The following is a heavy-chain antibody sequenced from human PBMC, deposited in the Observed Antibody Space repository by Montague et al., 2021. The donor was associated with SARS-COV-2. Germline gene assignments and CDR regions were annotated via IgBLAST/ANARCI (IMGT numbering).Heavy chain of an antibody. CDR3: ARQLRVRRTWQVGDYNHYGMDV. Sequence: SETLSLTCTVSGGSISNYHWNWIRQPPGKGLEWIAYIYYSGSTNYNPSLQSRVTISVDTSRNQFSLRLTSVTAADTAVYYRARQLRVRRTWQVGDYNHYGMDVWGQGTTVSVSS. CDR2: IYYSGST. J-gene: IGHJ6*02. CDR1: GGSISNYH. V-gene: IGHV4-59*08. D-gene: IGHD3-10*01.